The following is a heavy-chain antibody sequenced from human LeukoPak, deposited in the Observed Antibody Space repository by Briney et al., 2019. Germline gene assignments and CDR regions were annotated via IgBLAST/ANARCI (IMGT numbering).Heavy chain of an antibody. J-gene: IGHJ4*02. CDR2: IYYSGST. Sequence: SQTLSLTCTVSGGSISRGGHYWSWIRQHPGKGLEWIGYIYYSGSTYYNPSLKSRLMISVDTSKNQFSLRLTSVTAADTAVYYCARDLRGLWFGELLYLNYWGQGTLVTVSS. D-gene: IGHD3-10*01. CDR1: GGSISRGGHY. CDR3: ARDLRGLWFGELLYLNY. V-gene: IGHV4-31*03.